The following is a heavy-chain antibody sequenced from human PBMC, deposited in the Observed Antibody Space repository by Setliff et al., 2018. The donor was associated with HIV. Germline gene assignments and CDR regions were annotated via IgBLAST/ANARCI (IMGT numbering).Heavy chain of an antibody. CDR1: GDSISSYY. V-gene: IGHV4-59*01. Sequence: SETLSLTCTVSGDSISSYYWTWIRQPPGKGLEWIGYVYYSGSSNYNPSLQSRVTISVDTSKNQFFLLLSSVTAADTAMYYCARSYGYNVDYWGQGKLVTVSS. D-gene: IGHD3-16*01. CDR2: VYYSGSS. CDR3: ARSYGYNVDY. J-gene: IGHJ4*02.